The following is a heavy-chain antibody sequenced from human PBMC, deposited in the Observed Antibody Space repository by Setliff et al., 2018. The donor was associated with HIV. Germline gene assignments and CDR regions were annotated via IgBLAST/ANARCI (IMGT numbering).Heavy chain of an antibody. Sequence: PSETLSLTCAVYGGSFSGYYWSWIRQPPGKGLEWIEEIDHRGNSNCIVSLKSRVTISVDTSKSQFSLRLESMTAADTAMYYCARVSTAVTAAPLDYWSQGTLVTVSS. J-gene: IGHJ4*02. CDR2: IDHRGNS. CDR3: ARVSTAVTAAPLDY. CDR1: GGSFSGYY. D-gene: IGHD4-17*01. V-gene: IGHV4-34*01.